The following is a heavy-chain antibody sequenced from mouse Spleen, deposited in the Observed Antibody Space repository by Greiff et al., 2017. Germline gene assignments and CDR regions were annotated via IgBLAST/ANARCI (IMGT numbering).Heavy chain of an antibody. Sequence: VKVVESGPGLVQPSQSLSITCTVSGFSLTSYGVHWVRQSPGKGLEWLGVIWSGGSTDYNAAFISRLSISKDNSKSQVFFKMNSLQADDTAIYYCARNAMITTFGAMDYWGQGTSVTVSS. CDR1: GFSLTSYG. D-gene: IGHD2-4*01. V-gene: IGHV2-2*01. J-gene: IGHJ4*01. CDR2: IWSGGST. CDR3: ARNAMITTFGAMDY.